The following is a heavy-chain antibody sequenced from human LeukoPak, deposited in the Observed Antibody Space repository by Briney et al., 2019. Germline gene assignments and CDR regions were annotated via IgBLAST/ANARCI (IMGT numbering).Heavy chain of an antibody. Sequence: SETLSLTCTVSGGSISSSSYYWGWIRQPPGKGLEWIGSIYYSGSTYYNPSLKSRVTISVDTSKNQFPLKLSSVTAADTAVYYCARSSIVGATYLDYWGQGTLVTVSS. CDR3: ARSSIVGATYLDY. V-gene: IGHV4-39*06. CDR1: GGSISSSSYY. CDR2: IYYSGST. J-gene: IGHJ4*02. D-gene: IGHD1-26*01.